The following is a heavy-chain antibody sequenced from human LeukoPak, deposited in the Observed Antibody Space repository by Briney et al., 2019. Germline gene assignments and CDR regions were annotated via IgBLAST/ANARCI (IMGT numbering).Heavy chain of an antibody. D-gene: IGHD6-19*01. CDR3: ARDRGGSGWTFDY. V-gene: IGHV4-30-2*01. Sequence: SQTLSLTCAVSGGSISSGGYSWSWIRQPPGKGLEWIGYIYHSGSTYYNPSLKSRVTISVDRSKNQFSLKLSSVTAADTAVYYCARDRGGSGWTFDYWGQGTLVTVSS. CDR2: IYHSGST. J-gene: IGHJ4*02. CDR1: GGSISSGGYS.